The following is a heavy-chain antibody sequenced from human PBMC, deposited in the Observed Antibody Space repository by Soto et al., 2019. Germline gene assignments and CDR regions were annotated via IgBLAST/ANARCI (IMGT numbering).Heavy chain of an antibody. V-gene: IGHV1-18*01. CDR2: ISAYNGNT. J-gene: IGHJ6*03. CDR3: ARGARWRYSSSSECDYYYNIDA. CDR1: GYTFTSYD. D-gene: IGHD6-6*01. Sequence: QVQLVQSGAEVKKPGASVKVSCKASGYTFTSYDISWVRPAPGQGLEWMGGISAYNGNTNYAQKLQGRATMTTDTTTSTAYMELRSMRSDDTAVYYCARGARWRYSSSSECDYYYNIDASGKG.